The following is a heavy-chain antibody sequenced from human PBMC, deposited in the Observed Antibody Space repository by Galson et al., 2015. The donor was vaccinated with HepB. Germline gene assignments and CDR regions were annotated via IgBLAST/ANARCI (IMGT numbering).Heavy chain of an antibody. CDR2: MSGTGGTI. CDR3: AKVAVVVTTIPYYFDY. J-gene: IGHJ4*02. Sequence: SLRLSCAAFGFTFSRYAMSWVRQAPGKGLEWVSRMSGTGGTIFYSDSVKGRFTISRDNSKNTLYLQMNSLRVEDTAVYYCAKVAVVVTTIPYYFDYWGQGTQVTVSS. CDR1: GFTFSRYA. D-gene: IGHD2-21*02. V-gene: IGHV3-23*01.